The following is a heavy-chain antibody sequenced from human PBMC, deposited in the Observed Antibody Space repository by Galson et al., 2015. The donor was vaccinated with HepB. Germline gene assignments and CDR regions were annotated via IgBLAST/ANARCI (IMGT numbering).Heavy chain of an antibody. J-gene: IGHJ4*02. CDR3: ARGSSDYYGRFDY. V-gene: IGHV1-3*01. CDR1: GYTFTSYA. D-gene: IGHD3-22*01. CDR2: INAGNGNT. Sequence: SVKVSCKASGYTFTSYAMHWVRQAPGQRLEWMGWINAGNGNTKYSQKFQGRVTITRDTSASTAYMELSSLRSEDTAVYYCARGSSDYYGRFDYWGQGTLVTVSS.